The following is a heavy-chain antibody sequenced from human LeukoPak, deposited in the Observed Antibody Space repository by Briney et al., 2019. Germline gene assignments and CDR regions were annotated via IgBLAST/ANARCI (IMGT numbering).Heavy chain of an antibody. V-gene: IGHV3-23*01. J-gene: IGHJ6*03. CDR2: ISYGGDFK. CDR1: GFTFSSYS. CDR3: AKDSSNWYYMDV. Sequence: GGSLRLSCSASGFTFSSYSMTCFRQALGKGLQWVSGISYGGDFKYYADSMKGRFTISIDDSKSTLYLQMNSLRAEDTAVYYCAKDSSNWYYMDVWGRGTTVTVS. D-gene: IGHD6-13*01.